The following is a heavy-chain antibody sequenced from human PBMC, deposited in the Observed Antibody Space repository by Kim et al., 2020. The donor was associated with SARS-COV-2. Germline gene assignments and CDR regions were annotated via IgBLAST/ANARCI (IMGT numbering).Heavy chain of an antibody. CDR3: AREGHKDTTMATPFDY. Sequence: SVKVSCKASGGTFRNYAFSWVRQAPGQGLEWMGGIIPIFGTANYAQKFQGRVTITADESTSTAYMELSSLISEDTAVYYCAREGHKDTTMATPFDYWGQGTLVTVSS. J-gene: IGHJ4*02. V-gene: IGHV1-69*13. CDR1: GGTFRNYA. D-gene: IGHD5-18*01. CDR2: IIPIFGTA.